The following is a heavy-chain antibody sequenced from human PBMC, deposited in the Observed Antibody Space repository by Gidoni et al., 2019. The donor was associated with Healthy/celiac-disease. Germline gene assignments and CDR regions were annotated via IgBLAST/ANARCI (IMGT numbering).Heavy chain of an antibody. CDR2: ISYDGSNK. J-gene: IGHJ6*02. CDR1: GFTFSSYA. V-gene: IGHV3-30*04. CDR3: ARDESSGYYLLAPDYYYYGMDV. Sequence: QVQLVESGGGVVQPGRSLRLSCAASGFTFSSYAMHWVRQAPGKGLEWVAVISYDGSNKYYADSVKGRFTISRDNSKNTLYLQMNSLRAEDTAVYYCARDESSGYYLLAPDYYYYGMDVWGQGTTVTVSS. D-gene: IGHD3-22*01.